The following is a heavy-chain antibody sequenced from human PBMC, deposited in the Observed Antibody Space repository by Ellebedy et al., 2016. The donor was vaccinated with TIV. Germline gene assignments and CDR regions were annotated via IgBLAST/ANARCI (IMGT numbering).Heavy chain of an antibody. CDR1: GYTFTGSY. D-gene: IGHD3-22*01. CDR3: ARDGYYYDSSGYFIDAFDI. V-gene: IGHV1-2*02. Sequence: ASVKVSXKASGYTFTGSYMHWVRQAPGQGLEWMGWINPKSGATNYPQKFQGRVTMTRDTSISTAYMELSSLRSEDTAVYYCARDGYYYDSSGYFIDAFDIWGQGTMVTVSS. J-gene: IGHJ3*02. CDR2: INPKSGAT.